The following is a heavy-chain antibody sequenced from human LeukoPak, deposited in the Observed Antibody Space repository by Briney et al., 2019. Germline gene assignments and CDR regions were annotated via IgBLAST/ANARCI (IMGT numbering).Heavy chain of an antibody. J-gene: IGHJ6*03. Sequence: ASVKVSCKASGYTFTSYGISWVRQAPGQGLEWMGWISAYNGNTNYAQKLQGRVTMTTDTSTSTAYMELSSLRSEDTAVYYCARVVGLTGYSSNWYSGYYYYMDVWGKGTTVTVSS. CDR1: GYTFTSYG. CDR3: ARVVGLTGYSSNWYSGYYYYMDV. V-gene: IGHV1-18*01. CDR2: ISAYNGNT. D-gene: IGHD6-13*01.